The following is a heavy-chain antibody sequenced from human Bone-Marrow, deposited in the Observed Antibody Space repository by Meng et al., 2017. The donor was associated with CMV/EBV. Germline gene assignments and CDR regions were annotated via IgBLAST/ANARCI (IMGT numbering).Heavy chain of an antibody. CDR2: IRYDGSNK. CDR3: AKGVLGYCSSTSCLPYYYYGMDV. CDR1: GFTFSSYG. J-gene: IGHJ6*02. Sequence: GGSLRLSCAASGFTFSSYGMHWVRQAPGKGLEWVAFIRYDGSNKYYADSVKGRFTISRDNSKNTLNLQMNSLRAEDTAVYYCAKGVLGYCSSTSCLPYYYYGMDVWGQGTTVTVSS. V-gene: IGHV3-30*02. D-gene: IGHD2-2*01.